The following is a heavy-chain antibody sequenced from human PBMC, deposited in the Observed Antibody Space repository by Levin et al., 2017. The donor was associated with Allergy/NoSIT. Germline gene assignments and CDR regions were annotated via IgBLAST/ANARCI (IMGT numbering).Heavy chain of an antibody. V-gene: IGHV4-34*01. J-gene: IGHJ6*03. D-gene: IGHD3-10*01. CDR2: INHSGST. CDR3: ARGGRGVIFSPYYYYYYMDV. Sequence: SETLSLTCAVYGGSFSGYYWSWIRQPPGKGLEWIGEINHSGSTNYNPSLKSRVTISVDTSKNQFSLKLSSVTAADTAVYYCARGGRGVIFSPYYYYYYMDVWGKGTTVTVSS. CDR1: GGSFSGYY.